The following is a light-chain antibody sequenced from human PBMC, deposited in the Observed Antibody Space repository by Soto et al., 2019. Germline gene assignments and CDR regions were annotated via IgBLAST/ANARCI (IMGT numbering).Light chain of an antibody. CDR1: QAVSSIL. J-gene: IGKJ4*01. CDR2: GAS. V-gene: IGKV3-20*01. Sequence: EVVLTQSPGTLSLSPGERATLSCSSSQAVSSILLAWYQQKHGQAPRLLISGASSRATGIPDRFSGSGSGTDVTLTVIILEPDDLAVYYCQQHGTSPLFGGGTKLAIK. CDR3: QQHGTSPL.